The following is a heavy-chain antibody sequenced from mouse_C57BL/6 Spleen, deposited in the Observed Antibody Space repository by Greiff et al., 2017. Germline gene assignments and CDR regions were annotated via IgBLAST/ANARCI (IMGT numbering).Heavy chain of an antibody. CDR1: GYAFSSYW. D-gene: IGHD2-3*01. CDR2: IYPGDGDT. J-gene: IGHJ2*01. V-gene: IGHV1-80*01. Sequence: VKLVASGAELVKPGASVKISCKASGYAFSSYWMNWVKQRPGKGLEWIGQIYPGDGDTNYNGKFKGKATLTADKSSSTAYMQLSSLTSEDSAVYFCARWMDGYPDYFDYWGQGTTLTVSS. CDR3: ARWMDGYPDYFDY.